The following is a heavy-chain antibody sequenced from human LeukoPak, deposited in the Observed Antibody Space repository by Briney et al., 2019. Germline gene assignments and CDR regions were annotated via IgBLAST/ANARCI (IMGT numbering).Heavy chain of an antibody. CDR2: IYHSGNF. D-gene: IGHD3-3*01. V-gene: IGHV4-4*02. J-gene: IGHJ4*02. Sequence: PSETLSLTCDVSGGSISSSNWWSWVRQSPEKGLEWLAEIYHSGNFNRNPSLKSRVTISVDKSKNQFSLKLTSVTAADTAVYYCGSRRTAMFGVIKGPIDYWGQGTLVTVSS. CDR3: GSRRTAMFGVIKGPIDY. CDR1: GGSISSSNW.